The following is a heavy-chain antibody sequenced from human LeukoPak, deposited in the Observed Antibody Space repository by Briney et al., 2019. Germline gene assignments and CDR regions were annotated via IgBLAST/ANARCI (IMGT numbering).Heavy chain of an antibody. D-gene: IGHD6-13*01. CDR2: IYAGGST. Sequence: GGSLRLSCEASGFTVSSNYMSWVRQPPGKGLEWVSVIYAGGSTYYGDSVKGRFTISRDDSKNTLYLQMNSLRAEDTAVYYCAMFSSSWINAFDIWGQGTMVTVSS. CDR1: GFTVSSNY. V-gene: IGHV3-53*01. CDR3: AMFSSSWINAFDI. J-gene: IGHJ3*02.